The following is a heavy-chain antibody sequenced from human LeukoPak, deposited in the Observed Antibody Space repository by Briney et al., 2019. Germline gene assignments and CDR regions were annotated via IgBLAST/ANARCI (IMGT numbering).Heavy chain of an antibody. Sequence: PGGSLRLSCAASGFTFSSSWMRWVRQAPGKGLEWVATINEDGSEKYYVDSVKGRFTIYRDNAKNSLYLQINSPRAEDTAGYYCARGAHNAFDIWGQGTMVTVSS. CDR2: INEDGSEK. CDR1: GFTFSSSW. V-gene: IGHV3-7*01. CDR3: ARGAHNAFDI. J-gene: IGHJ3*02.